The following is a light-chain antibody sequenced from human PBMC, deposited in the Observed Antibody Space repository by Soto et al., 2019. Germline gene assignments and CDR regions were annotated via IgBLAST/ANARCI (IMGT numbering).Light chain of an antibody. CDR1: SSDVGGYNY. V-gene: IGLV2-8*01. J-gene: IGLJ3*02. CDR3: NSYAGSNNWV. Sequence: QSALTQPASVSGSPGQSITISCTGTSSDVGGYNYVSWYQQHPGKAPKLMIYEVSKRPSGVPDRLSGSKSGNTASLTVSGLQAEDEADYYCNSYAGSNNWVFGGGTKVTVL. CDR2: EVS.